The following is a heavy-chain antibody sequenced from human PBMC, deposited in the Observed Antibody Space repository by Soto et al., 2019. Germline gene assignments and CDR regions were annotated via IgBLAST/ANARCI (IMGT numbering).Heavy chain of an antibody. CDR1: GFSVGSSY. Sequence: EVQLVESGGGLVQPGGSLRLSCAASGFSVGSSYLYWVRQAPGRGLEWVSSIYLAGTTYYTASVKGRFSISRDNSKNTLYLQMNSLGGEDTAIYYCIKGKVGTDPNWLDPWVQGSLVTVAS. J-gene: IGHJ5*02. CDR3: IKGKVGTDPNWLDP. V-gene: IGHV3-66*01. CDR2: IYLAGTT. D-gene: IGHD2-21*02.